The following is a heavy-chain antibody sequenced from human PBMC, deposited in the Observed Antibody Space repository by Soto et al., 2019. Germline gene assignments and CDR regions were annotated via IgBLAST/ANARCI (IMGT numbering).Heavy chain of an antibody. D-gene: IGHD1-20*01. CDR3: ARGRYKWNPHFDY. CDR2: LWGDGTNK. Sequence: PGGSLRLSCRATGFTFSSFGMHWVRQAPGKGLEWVAGLWGDGTNKYYAESVEGRFSISRDNSKNTLTLEMSSLRVEDTAVYYCARGRYKWNPHFDYWGQGSLVTVSS. V-gene: IGHV3-33*01. J-gene: IGHJ4*02. CDR1: GFTFSSFG.